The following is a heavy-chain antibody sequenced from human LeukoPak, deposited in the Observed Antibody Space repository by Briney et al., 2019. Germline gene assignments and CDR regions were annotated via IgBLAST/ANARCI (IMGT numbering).Heavy chain of an antibody. Sequence: GGSLRLSCAASGFTFSSYSMNWVRQAPGKGLEWISYISSSGSTINYADSVKGRFTIFRDNAHNSLHLQMNSLRAEDTAVYYCARDHYGGYDLDYWGQGTLVTVSS. CDR2: ISSSGSTI. J-gene: IGHJ4*02. V-gene: IGHV3-48*04. CDR1: GFTFSSYS. D-gene: IGHD5-12*01. CDR3: ARDHYGGYDLDY.